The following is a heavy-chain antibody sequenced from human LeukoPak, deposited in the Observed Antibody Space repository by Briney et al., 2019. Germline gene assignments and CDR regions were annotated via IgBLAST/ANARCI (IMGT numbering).Heavy chain of an antibody. V-gene: IGHV1-18*01. J-gene: IGHJ6*02. CDR1: GYTFTSYG. D-gene: IGHD3-3*01. CDR3: AREYYDFWSGYFSGYYYYGMDV. Sequence: ASVKVSFKASGYTFTSYGISWVRQAPGQGLEWMGWISAYNGNTNYAQKLQGRVTMTTDTSTSTAYMELRSLRSDDTAVYYCAREYYDFWSGYFSGYYYYGMDVWGQGTTVTVSS. CDR2: ISAYNGNT.